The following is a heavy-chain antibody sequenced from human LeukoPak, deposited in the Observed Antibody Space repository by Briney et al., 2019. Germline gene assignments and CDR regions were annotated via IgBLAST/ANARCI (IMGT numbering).Heavy chain of an antibody. V-gene: IGHV3-30*03. J-gene: IGHJ4*02. CDR1: GFNFSSYG. Sequence: GGSLRLSCAASGFNFSSYGMHWVRQAPGKGLEWVAVISYDGSNKYYADSVKGRFTISRDNSKNTLYLQMNSLRAGDTAVYYCASSINDYWGQGTLVTVSS. D-gene: IGHD3-3*02. CDR3: ASSINDY. CDR2: ISYDGSNK.